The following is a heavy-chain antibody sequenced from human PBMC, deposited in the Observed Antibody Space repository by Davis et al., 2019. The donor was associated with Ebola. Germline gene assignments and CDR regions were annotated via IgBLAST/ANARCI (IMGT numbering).Heavy chain of an antibody. CDR2: FFSRSYR. CDR3: VRHPRGDYASWFDT. J-gene: IGHJ5*02. Sequence: MPSETLSLTCSVSGGSISSDYWSXXXXXXXXXXXXXXSFFSRSYRHFNPSLKSRVTISVDTSKNHFSLKLSAVTAADTATYYCVRHPRGDYASWFDTWGQGTPVTVSS. V-gene: IGHV4-59*08. CDR1: GGSISSDY. D-gene: IGHD4-17*01.